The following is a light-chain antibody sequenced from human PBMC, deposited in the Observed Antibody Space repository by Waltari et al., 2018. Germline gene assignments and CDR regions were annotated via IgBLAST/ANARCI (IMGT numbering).Light chain of an antibody. CDR3: QVWDNGNDQLV. CDR2: DDS. CDR1: NIESKS. V-gene: IGLV3-21*02. J-gene: IGLJ3*02. Sequence: SYVLTQSPSVSAAPGQTARITCAGDNIESKSVHWYQQKPGQAPVVVVYDDSDRPSGIPGRFSGSNSGNTATLTISRVEDGDEADYYCQVWDNGNDQLVFGGGTRLTVL.